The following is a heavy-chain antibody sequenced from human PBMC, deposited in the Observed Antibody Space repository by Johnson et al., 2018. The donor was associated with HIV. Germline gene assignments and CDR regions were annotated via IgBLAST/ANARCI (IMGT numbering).Heavy chain of an antibody. CDR3: TTYTTMVTMYVEIKGGAFDI. CDR2: IKSKTDGGTT. V-gene: IGHV3-15*01. CDR1: GFTFNNAW. J-gene: IGHJ3*02. Sequence: VQLVESGGGLVKPGGSLRLSCAASGFTFNNAWMGWVRQAPGKGLEWVGRIKSKTDGGTTDNAAPVKGRFTISRDDSKNTLYLQMNSLKTEDTAVYYCTTYTTMVTMYVEIKGGAFDIWGQGTMVTVSS. D-gene: IGHD5-18*01.